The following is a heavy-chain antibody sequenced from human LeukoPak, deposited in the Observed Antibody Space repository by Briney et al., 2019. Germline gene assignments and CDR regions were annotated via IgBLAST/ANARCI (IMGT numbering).Heavy chain of an antibody. CDR2: IYTSGNT. J-gene: IGHJ5*02. Sequence: SETLSLTCTGSGGSIRGYYWSWIRQPPGKGLEWIGYIYTSGNTNYNPSLKSRVTISVDTSKNQFSLKLNSVTAADTAVYYCARQTLLAIWFDPWGQGTLVTVSS. D-gene: IGHD2-8*02. CDR1: GGSIRGYY. CDR3: ARQTLLAIWFDP. V-gene: IGHV4-4*09.